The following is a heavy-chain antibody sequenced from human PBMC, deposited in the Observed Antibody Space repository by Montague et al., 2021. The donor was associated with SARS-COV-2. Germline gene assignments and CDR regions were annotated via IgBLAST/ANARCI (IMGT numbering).Heavy chain of an antibody. CDR1: GFTFDDYA. V-gene: IGHV3-43*02. J-gene: IGHJ3*01. Sequence: SLRLSCAASGFTFDDYAMHWDRQAPGKGLEWVSLINGDGLTTLLTASVEGRFIISSDNSKNSLYLQMKSLRTDDTAFYFCVKDMSEFDYLNAFDVWGQGTQVTVSS. CDR3: VKDMSEFDYLNAFDV. CDR2: INGDGLTT. D-gene: IGHD5-12*01.